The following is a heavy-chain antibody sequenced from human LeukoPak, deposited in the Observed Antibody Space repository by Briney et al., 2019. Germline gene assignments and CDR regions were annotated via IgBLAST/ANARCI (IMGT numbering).Heavy chain of an antibody. CDR2: IYTSGST. V-gene: IGHV4-4*07. J-gene: IGHJ3*02. CDR1: GGSISSYY. D-gene: IGHD6-6*01. Sequence: SETLSLTCTVSGGSISSYYWSWIRQPAGKGLEWIGRIYTSGSTDYNPSLKSRVTMSVDTSKNHFSLKLTSVTAADTAVYYCARGAYIAIRPVDAFDIWGQGTMVTVSS. CDR3: ARGAYIAIRPVDAFDI.